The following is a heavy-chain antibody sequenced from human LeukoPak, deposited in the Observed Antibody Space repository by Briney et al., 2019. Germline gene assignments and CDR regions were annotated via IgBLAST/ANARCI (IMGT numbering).Heavy chain of an antibody. V-gene: IGHV3-43*02. CDR1: GFTFDDYA. J-gene: IGHJ6*02. CDR3: AKGHRDYSYGMDV. CDR2: ISGDGGSS. Sequence: GGPLRLSCAASGFTFDDYAMHWVRQAPGKGLEWVSLISGDGGSSYYADSVKGRFTISRDNSKNSLYLQMNSLRTEDTALYYCAKGHRDYSYGMDVWGQGTTVTVSS.